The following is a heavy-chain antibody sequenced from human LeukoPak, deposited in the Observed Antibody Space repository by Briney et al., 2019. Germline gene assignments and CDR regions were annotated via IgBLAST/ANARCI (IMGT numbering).Heavy chain of an antibody. CDR2: IYSGGNT. J-gene: IGHJ4*02. CDR3: ANEIRPNDY. Sequence: QAGGSLRLSCAVSGFSVGRNYVTWVRQAPGKGLEWVSSIYSGGNTYYADSVQGRFTVSRDNSKNTVYLLMNNLRVDDTAVYYCANEIRPNDYWGQGTLVTVSS. D-gene: IGHD4-17*01. CDR1: GFSVGRNY. V-gene: IGHV3-53*01.